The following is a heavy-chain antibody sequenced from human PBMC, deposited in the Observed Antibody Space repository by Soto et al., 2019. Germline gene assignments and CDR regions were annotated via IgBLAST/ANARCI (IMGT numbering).Heavy chain of an antibody. V-gene: IGHV1-18*04. Sequence: ASVKVSCKASGYTFTSYGLNWVRQAPGQGLEWMGWITAYNDNTNYAQKVQGRAISTIDTSTTTGYMELRSLRSDDTAVYYCARGQIQSDFDYWGQGTLVTVSS. CDR2: ITAYNDNT. CDR3: ARGQIQSDFDY. J-gene: IGHJ4*02. D-gene: IGHD3-3*01. CDR1: GYTFTSYG.